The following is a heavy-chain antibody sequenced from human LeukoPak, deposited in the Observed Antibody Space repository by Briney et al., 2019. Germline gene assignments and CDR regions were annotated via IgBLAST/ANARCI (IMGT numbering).Heavy chain of an antibody. D-gene: IGHD3-22*01. V-gene: IGHV3-30*04. J-gene: IGHJ3*02. CDR3: AGEGALSYYDSSGYSQDAFDI. Sequence: GGSLRLSCAASGFTFSSYAMHWVRQAPGKGLEWVAVISYDGSNKYYADSVKGRFTISRDNSKNTLYLQMNSLRAEDTAVYYCAGEGALSYYDSSGYSQDAFDIWGQGTMVTVSS. CDR1: GFTFSSYA. CDR2: ISYDGSNK.